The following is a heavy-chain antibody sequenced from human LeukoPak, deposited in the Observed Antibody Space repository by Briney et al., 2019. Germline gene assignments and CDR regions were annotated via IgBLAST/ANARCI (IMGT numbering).Heavy chain of an antibody. CDR2: IKPDGSQT. D-gene: IGHD6-13*01. CDR3: AIETAADLDRY. V-gene: IGHV3-7*01. J-gene: IGHJ4*02. CDR1: GFIFSNYW. Sequence: PGGSLRLSCTTSGFIFSNYWMSWVRQAPGKGLEWVANIKPDGSQTYSVDSVKGRFIISRDNARNSLHLQMNSLRAEDTAVYYCAIETAADLDRYWGQGTLVTVSS.